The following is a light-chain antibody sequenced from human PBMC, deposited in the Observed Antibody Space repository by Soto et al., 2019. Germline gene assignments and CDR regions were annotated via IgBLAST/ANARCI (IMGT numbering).Light chain of an antibody. CDR2: DAS. CDR1: QSISSW. CDR3: QQYNTYSSLT. Sequence: DIQMTQSTSTLSASVGDRVTITCRASQSISSWLAWYQQKLGRAPRLLIYDASSLESGVPSRFSGSGYGTEFTLTISSLQPDDFATYYCQQYNTYSSLTFGGGTKVDI. V-gene: IGKV1-5*01. J-gene: IGKJ4*01.